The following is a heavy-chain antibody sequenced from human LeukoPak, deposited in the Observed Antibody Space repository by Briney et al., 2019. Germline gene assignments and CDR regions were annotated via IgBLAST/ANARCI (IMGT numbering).Heavy chain of an antibody. Sequence: PSETLSLTCAVYGGSFSGYYWSWIRQPPGKGLEWIGEINHSGSTNYNPSLKSRVTISVDTSKNQFSLKLSSVTAADTAVYYCARGSDGYKLYWGQGTLVTVSS. D-gene: IGHD5-24*01. CDR3: ARGSDGYKLY. V-gene: IGHV4-34*01. CDR2: INHSGST. CDR1: GGSFSGYY. J-gene: IGHJ4*02.